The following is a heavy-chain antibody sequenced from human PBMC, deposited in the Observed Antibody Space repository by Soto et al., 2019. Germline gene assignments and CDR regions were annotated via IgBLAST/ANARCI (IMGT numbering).Heavy chain of an antibody. CDR3: ARPLPYYDYVWGSYRSYYFDY. J-gene: IGHJ4*02. CDR1: VGSISSSSYY. D-gene: IGHD3-16*02. Sequence: SETLSLTCTVSVGSISSSSYYWGWIRQPPGKGLEWIGSIYYSGSTYYNPSLKSRVTISVDTSKNQFSLKLSSVTAADTAVYYCARPLPYYDYVWGSYRSYYFDYWGQGTLVTVSS. V-gene: IGHV4-39*01. CDR2: IYYSGST.